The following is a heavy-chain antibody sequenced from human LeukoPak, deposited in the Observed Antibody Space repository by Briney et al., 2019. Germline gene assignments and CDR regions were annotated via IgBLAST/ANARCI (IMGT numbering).Heavy chain of an antibody. J-gene: IGHJ5*02. V-gene: IGHV3-23*01. CDR3: AKDLSRAVAADWFDP. CDR1: GCTFSNYD. Sequence: AGSLTLSCAASGCTFSNYDMSWVRQAPGKGLEWVSSISDSGGSTYYADSVKGRFTISRDNSKNTLYLQMTNLRAADTAVYYCAKDLSRAVAADWFDPWDQGSLVTVSS. D-gene: IGHD6-19*01. CDR2: ISDSGGST.